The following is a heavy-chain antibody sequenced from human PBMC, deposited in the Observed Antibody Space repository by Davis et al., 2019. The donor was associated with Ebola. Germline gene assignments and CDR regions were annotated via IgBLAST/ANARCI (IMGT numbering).Heavy chain of an antibody. CDR1: GFTFSSYG. J-gene: IGHJ6*03. CDR2: IRYDGSNK. V-gene: IGHV3-30*02. CDR3: AKDLVIERYYYMDV. Sequence: GESLKIPCAASGFTFSSYGMHWVRQAPGKGLEWVAFIRYDGSNKYYADSVKGRFTISRDNSKNTLYLQMNSLRAEDTAVYYCAKDLVIERYYYMDVWGKGTTVTVSS. D-gene: IGHD4-23*01.